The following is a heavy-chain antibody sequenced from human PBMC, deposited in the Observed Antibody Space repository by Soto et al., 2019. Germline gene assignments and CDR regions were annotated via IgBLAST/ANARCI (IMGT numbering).Heavy chain of an antibody. V-gene: IGHV1-18*01. CDR1: GYTFTSYG. CDR2: ISAYNGNT. CDR3: ARPLRLKDAFDI. D-gene: IGHD3-3*01. J-gene: IGHJ3*02. Sequence: RASVKVSCKASGYTFTSYGISWVRQAPGQGLEWMGWISAYNGNTNYAQKLQGRVTMTTDTSTSTAYMELRSLRSDDTAVCYCARPLRLKDAFDIWGQGTMVTVSS.